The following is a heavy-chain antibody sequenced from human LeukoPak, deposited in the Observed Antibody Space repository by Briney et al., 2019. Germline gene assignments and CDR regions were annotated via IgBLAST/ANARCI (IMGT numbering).Heavy chain of an antibody. CDR2: ISYDGSNK. J-gene: IGHJ4*02. CDR3: ARDPGVEGGGTDY. V-gene: IGHV3-30-3*01. D-gene: IGHD3-16*01. Sequence: GGSLRLSCAASGFTFSSYAMHWVRQAPGKGLEWVAVISYDGSNKYYADSVKGRFTISRDNSKNTLYLQMNSLRAEDTAVYYCARDPGVEGGGTDYWGQGTLVTVSS. CDR1: GFTFSSYA.